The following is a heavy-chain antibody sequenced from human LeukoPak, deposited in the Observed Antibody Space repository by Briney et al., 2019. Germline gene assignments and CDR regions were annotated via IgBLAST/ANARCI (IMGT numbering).Heavy chain of an antibody. V-gene: IGHV4-34*01. CDR1: GGSFSGYY. D-gene: IGHD3-10*01. CDR2: INHSGST. J-gene: IGHJ4*02. CDR3: ASITMVRGVIRY. Sequence: PSETLSLTCAVYGGSFSGYYWSWIRQPPGKGLEWIGEINHSGSTNYNPSLKSRVTISVDTSKNQFSLKLSSVTAADTAVYYCASITMVRGVIRYWGQGTLVTVSS.